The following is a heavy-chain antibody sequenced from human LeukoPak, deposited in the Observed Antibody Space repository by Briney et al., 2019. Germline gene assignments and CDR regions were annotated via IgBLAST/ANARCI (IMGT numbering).Heavy chain of an antibody. CDR3: ARGSSGSRNY. D-gene: IGHD3-22*01. J-gene: IGHJ4*02. V-gene: IGHV4-59*08. CDR1: GGSISSYY. CDR2: IYYSGST. Sequence: PSETLSLTCTVSGGSISSYYWSWIRQPPGKGLEWIGYIYYSGSTNYNPSLKSRVTISVDTSKNQFSLKLSSVTAADTAVYYCARGSSGSRNYWGQGTLVTVSS.